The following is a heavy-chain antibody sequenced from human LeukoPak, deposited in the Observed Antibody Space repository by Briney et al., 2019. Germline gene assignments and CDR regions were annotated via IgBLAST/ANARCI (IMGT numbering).Heavy chain of an antibody. CDR3: AKIWLGRRRIVDLVSTGETDY. CDR2: IRYDGTNK. Sequence: TGGSLRLSCEASGFTFNTYGIHWVRQSPGKGLEWVSFIRYDGTNKYYADSVKGRFTISRDNSKNTLYLQMNSLRAEDAAIYYCAKIWLGRRRIVDLVSTGETDYWGQGTLVTVSS. CDR1: GFTFNTYG. V-gene: IGHV3-30*02. J-gene: IGHJ4*02. D-gene: IGHD5/OR15-5a*01.